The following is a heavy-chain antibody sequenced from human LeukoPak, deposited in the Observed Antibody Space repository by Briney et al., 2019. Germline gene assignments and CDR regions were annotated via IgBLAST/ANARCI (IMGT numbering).Heavy chain of an antibody. CDR1: GRSISSGGYY. J-gene: IGHJ4*02. CDR3: ARSPLYGDYSGAFGY. Sequence: SETLSLTCSVSGRSISSGGYYWSWIRQHPGKCLEWFGYIYYSGSTYYNPSLKSRVTISVDTSKNQFSLKLSSVTAADTAVYYCARSPLYGDYSGAFGYWGQGTLVTVSS. D-gene: IGHD4-17*01. CDR2: IYYSGST. V-gene: IGHV4-31*03.